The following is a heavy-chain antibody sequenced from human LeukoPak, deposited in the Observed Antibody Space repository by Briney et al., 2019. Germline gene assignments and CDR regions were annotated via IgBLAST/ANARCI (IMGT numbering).Heavy chain of an antibody. Sequence: ASVKVSCKASGYTFTTYNINWVRQAPGQGLEWMGWISGYNGNTNYAQKLQGRVTMTTDTSTSTAYMELSRLRSDDTAVYYCARDGSSIAARCWFDPWGQGTLVTVSS. CDR3: ARDGSSIAARCWFDP. D-gene: IGHD6-6*01. J-gene: IGHJ5*02. CDR1: GYTFTTYN. V-gene: IGHV1-18*01. CDR2: ISGYNGNT.